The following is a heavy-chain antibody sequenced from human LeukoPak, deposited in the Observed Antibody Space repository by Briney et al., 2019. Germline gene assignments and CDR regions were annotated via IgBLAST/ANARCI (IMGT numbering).Heavy chain of an antibody. Sequence: SETLSLTCTVSGGSISSSSYYWGWIRQPPGKGLEWIGSIYYSGSTYYNPSLKSRVTISVDTSKNQFSLKLSSVSAADTAVYYCARERIVVVTAGAYHNWFDPWGQGTLVTVSS. V-gene: IGHV4-39*07. J-gene: IGHJ5*02. CDR2: IYYSGST. CDR1: GGSISSSSYY. CDR3: ARERIVVVTAGAYHNWFDP. D-gene: IGHD2-21*02.